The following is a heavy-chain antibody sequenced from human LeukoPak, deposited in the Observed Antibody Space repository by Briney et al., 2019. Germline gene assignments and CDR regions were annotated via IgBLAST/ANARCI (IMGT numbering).Heavy chain of an antibody. CDR3: ARDDCSSISCYHNWFDP. CDR1: GFTFSSYW. D-gene: IGHD2-2*01. J-gene: IGHJ5*02. V-gene: IGHV3-7*01. CDR2: IKQGGSEK. Sequence: PGGSLRLSCAASGFTFSSYWMSWVRQAPGKGLERVANIKQGGSEKYYVDSVKGRFTISRDNAKNSLYLQMNSLRAEDTAVYYCARDDCSSISCYHNWFDPWGQGTLVTVSS.